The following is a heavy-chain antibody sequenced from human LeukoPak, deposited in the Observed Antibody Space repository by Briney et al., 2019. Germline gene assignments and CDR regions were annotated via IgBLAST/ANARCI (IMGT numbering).Heavy chain of an antibody. D-gene: IGHD3-9*01. Sequence: GGSLRLSCAASGFTFSSYAMHWVRQAPGKGLEWVSGISWNSNNIVYADSVKGRFTISRDNAKNSLYLQMNSLRAEDTALYYCAKDMDDILTGDFDYWGQGGLVIVSS. CDR2: ISWNSNNI. CDR1: GFTFSSYA. J-gene: IGHJ4*02. CDR3: AKDMDDILTGDFDY. V-gene: IGHV3-9*01.